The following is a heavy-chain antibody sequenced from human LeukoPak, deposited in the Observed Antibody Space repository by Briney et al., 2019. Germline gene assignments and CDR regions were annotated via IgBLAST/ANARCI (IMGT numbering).Heavy chain of an antibody. CDR2: IYPGDSDT. D-gene: IGHD3-22*01. V-gene: IGHV5-51*01. CDR1: GYSFTSYW. J-gene: IGHJ4*02. CDR3: ARFGGTGNYYDSSGYPDY. Sequence: GESLKISCKGSGYSFTSYWIGWVRQMPGKGLEWMGIIYPGDSDTRYSPSFQGQVTISADKSISTAYLQWSSLKASDTAMYYCARFGGTGNYYDSSGYPDYWGQGTLVTVSS.